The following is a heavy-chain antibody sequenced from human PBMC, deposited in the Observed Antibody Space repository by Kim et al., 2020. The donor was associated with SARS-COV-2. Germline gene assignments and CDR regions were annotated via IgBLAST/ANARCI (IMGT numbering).Heavy chain of an antibody. V-gene: IGHV4-59*01. CDR1: GGPLSSYY. CDR3: ARALAGSRGNLPLAH. J-gene: IGHJ4*02. CDR2: IYRSVTT. Sequence: SETLSLTCTVSGGPLSSYYWSWIRQPPGKGLEWIGFIYRSVTTTYNPALKSRVPISEDTSKSQFSLKMTSLTAADTAIYYGARALAGSRGNLPLAHWGQGSLVTVAA. D-gene: IGHD3-22*01.